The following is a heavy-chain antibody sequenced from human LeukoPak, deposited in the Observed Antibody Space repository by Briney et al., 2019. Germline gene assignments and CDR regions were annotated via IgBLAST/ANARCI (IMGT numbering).Heavy chain of an antibody. CDR3: TTAPWSYPDY. CDR2: IKSKTDGGTT. D-gene: IGHD1-26*01. Sequence: GGSLRLSCAASGFTLSHAWMSWVRQPPGKGLEWVGHIKSKTDGGTTDYAAPVTGRFTISRDDSKNTLYLQVNSLKTEDTAVYYCTTAPWSYPDYWGQGTLVTVSS. J-gene: IGHJ4*02. CDR1: GFTLSHAW. V-gene: IGHV3-15*01.